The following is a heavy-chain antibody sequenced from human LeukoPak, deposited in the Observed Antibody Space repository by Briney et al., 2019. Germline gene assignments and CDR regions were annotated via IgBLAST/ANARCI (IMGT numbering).Heavy chain of an antibody. J-gene: IGHJ4*02. D-gene: IGHD2-15*01. CDR3: ARLKVDCSGGSCNSPWGF. CDR1: GGSIRTSYY. CDR2: IDYSGYT. Sequence: SETLSLTCTVSGGSIRTSYYWGWIRQSPGKGLEWIGSIDYSGYTYYNPSLKSRVTISVDTSKNQFSLKLRSVTAADTAVYYCARLKVDCSGGSCNSPWGFWGQGTLVTVSS. V-gene: IGHV4-39*01.